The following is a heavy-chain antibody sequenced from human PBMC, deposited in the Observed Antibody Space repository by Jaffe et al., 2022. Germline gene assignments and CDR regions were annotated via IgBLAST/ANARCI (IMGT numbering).Heavy chain of an antibody. CDR3: ARGHGIDYGDCEIDY. J-gene: IGHJ4*02. V-gene: IGHV4-39*01. CDR2: IYYSGST. CDR1: GGSISSSSYY. D-gene: IGHD4-17*01. Sequence: QLQLQESGPGLVKPSETLSLTCTVSGGSISSSSYYWGWIRQPPGKGLEWIGSIYYSGSTYYNPSLKSRVTISVDTSKNQFSLKLSSVTAADTAVYYCARGHGIDYGDCEIDYWGQGTLVTVSS.